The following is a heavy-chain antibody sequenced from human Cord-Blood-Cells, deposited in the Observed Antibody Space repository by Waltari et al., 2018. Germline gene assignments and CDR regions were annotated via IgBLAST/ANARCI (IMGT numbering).Heavy chain of an antibody. CDR2: IIPIFGTA. J-gene: IGHJ6*02. V-gene: IGHV1-69*06. CDR3: ASLAARHYYYYGMDV. Sequence: QVQLVQSGAEVKKPGSSVKVSCKASGGTFISYAISWVRQAPGQGLEWMGWIIPIFGTANYAQKFQGRVTITADKSTSTAYMELSSLRSEDTAVYYCASLAARHYYYYGMDVWGQGTTVTVSS. D-gene: IGHD6-6*01. CDR1: GGTFISYA.